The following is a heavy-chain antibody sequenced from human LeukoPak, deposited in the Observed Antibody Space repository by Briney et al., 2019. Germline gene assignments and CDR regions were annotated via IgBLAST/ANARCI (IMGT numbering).Heavy chain of an antibody. V-gene: IGHV1-24*01. CDR1: GYTLTDLS. CDR3: ATARWQQLLFDY. CDR2: FDPEDGET. D-gene: IGHD6-13*01. Sequence: ASVKVSCKVSGYTLTDLSMHWVRQAPGKGLEWMGGFDPEDGETIYAQKFQGRVTMTEDTSTDTAYMELSSLRSEDTAVYYCATARWQQLLFDYWGQGTLVTVSS. J-gene: IGHJ4*02.